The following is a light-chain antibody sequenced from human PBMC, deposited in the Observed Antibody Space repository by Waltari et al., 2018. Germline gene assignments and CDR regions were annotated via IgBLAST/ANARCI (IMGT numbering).Light chain of an antibody. CDR2: GRN. J-gene: IGLJ2*01. Sequence: SELTQDTAVSVALGQTVRITCLRDRLRSYKAAWDQQKPGQAPLLVFYGRNNRPSGIPDRFSGSNSGSTASLTITGALAEDEADYYCSSRDNSYNHLVVFGGGTKLTVL. CDR3: SSRDNSYNHLVV. CDR1: RLRSYK. V-gene: IGLV3-19*01.